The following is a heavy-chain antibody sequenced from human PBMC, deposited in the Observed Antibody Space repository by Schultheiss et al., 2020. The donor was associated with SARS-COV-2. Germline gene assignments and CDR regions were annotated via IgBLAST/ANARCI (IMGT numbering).Heavy chain of an antibody. J-gene: IGHJ6*02. V-gene: IGHV3-53*05. CDR1: GFTVSSNY. CDR2: IDTGSKDT. CDR3: AKDKAPKNYYYYGMDV. Sequence: GGSLRLSCAASGFTVSSNYMSWVRQAPGKGLEWVSTIDTGSKDTYYADSVKGRFTISRDNSKNTVSLQMNSLRAEDTALYYCAKDKAPKNYYYYGMDVWGQGTTVTVSS.